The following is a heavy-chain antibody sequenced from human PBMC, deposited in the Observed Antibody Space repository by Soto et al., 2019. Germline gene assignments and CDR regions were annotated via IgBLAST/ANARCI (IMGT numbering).Heavy chain of an antibody. CDR1: GSTFSSYA. CDR2: ISGSGGST. V-gene: IGHV3-23*01. D-gene: IGHD6-13*01. Sequence: PGGSLRLSCAASGSTFSSYAMSWVRQAPGKGLEWVSAISGSGGSTYYADSVKGRFTISRDNSKNTLYLQMNSLRAEDTAVYYCAKDQGSSWYNYYYYGMDVWGQGTTVTVSS. CDR3: AKDQGSSWYNYYYYGMDV. J-gene: IGHJ6*02.